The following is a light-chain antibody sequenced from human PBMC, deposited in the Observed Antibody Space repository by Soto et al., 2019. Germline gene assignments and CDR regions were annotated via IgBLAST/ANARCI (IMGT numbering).Light chain of an antibody. Sequence: EIVLTQSPATLSLSPGERATLSCRASQSVSSYLAWYQQKPGQAPRLLIYDASNRATGIPARFSGSGSGTDFTLTISSLEPEDFAVYYCQQRSNLPPWVTFGPGTKVDIK. V-gene: IGKV3-11*01. CDR1: QSVSSY. J-gene: IGKJ3*01. CDR2: DAS. CDR3: QQRSNLPPWVT.